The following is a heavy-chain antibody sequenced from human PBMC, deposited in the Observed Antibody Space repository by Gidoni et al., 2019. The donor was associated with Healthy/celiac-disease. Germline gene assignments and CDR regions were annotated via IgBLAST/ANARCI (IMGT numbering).Heavy chain of an antibody. CDR1: GYSISSGYY. V-gene: IGHV4-38-2*02. J-gene: IGHJ4*02. Sequence: QVQLQESGPGLVKPSETLSPTCTVSGYSISSGYYWGWIRQPPGKGLEWIGSIYHSGSTYYNPSLKSRVTISVDTSKNQFSLKLSSVTAADTAVYYCARDQQGSGSLYWGQGTLVTVSS. CDR2: IYHSGST. D-gene: IGHD6-19*01. CDR3: ARDQQGSGSLY.